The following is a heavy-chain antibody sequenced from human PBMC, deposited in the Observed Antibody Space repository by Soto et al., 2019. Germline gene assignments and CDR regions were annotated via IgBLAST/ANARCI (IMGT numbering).Heavy chain of an antibody. CDR2: IYYSGST. J-gene: IGHJ6*03. Sequence: QLQPQESGPGLVKPSETLSLTCTVSGGSISSSSYYWGWIRQPPGKGLEWIGSIYYSGSTYYNPSLKSRVTISVDTSKNQFSLKLSSVTAADTAVYYCARPHHYYYYMDVWGKGTKVTV. V-gene: IGHV4-39*01. CDR3: ARPHHYYYYMDV. CDR1: GGSISSSSYY.